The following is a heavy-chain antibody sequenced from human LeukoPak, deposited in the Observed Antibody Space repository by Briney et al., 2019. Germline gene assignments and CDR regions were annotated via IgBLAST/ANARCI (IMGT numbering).Heavy chain of an antibody. CDR2: ITWRSGTI. V-gene: IGHV3-9*01. Sequence: GGSLRLSCAASGFTFDDYAMHWVRQAPGKGLEWVSGITWRSGTIGYADSVKGRFTISRDSAKNSLYLQMNSLRAEDTALYYCAKDRKDRDLDSLDIWGQGTMVTVSS. CDR3: AKDRKDRDLDSLDI. D-gene: IGHD2-2*03. J-gene: IGHJ3*02. CDR1: GFTFDDYA.